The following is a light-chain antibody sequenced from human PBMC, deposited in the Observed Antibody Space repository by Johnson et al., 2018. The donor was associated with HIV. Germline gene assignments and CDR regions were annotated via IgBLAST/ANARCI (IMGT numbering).Light chain of an antibody. CDR1: SSNIGNNY. Sequence: QSVLTQPPSVSAAPGQKVTISCSGSSSNIGNNYVSWSQQLPGTAPNLLIYDKNKRPSGIPDRFSCSKSGTSATLTLPGLQTGAEADYYCGTWDSSLSADVFGTGTKVTVL. CDR2: DKN. CDR3: GTWDSSLSADV. J-gene: IGLJ1*01. V-gene: IGLV1-51*01.